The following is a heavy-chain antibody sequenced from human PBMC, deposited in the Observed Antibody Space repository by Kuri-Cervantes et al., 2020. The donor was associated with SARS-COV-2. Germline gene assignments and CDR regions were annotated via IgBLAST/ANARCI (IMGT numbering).Heavy chain of an antibody. CDR1: GYTFTGYY. D-gene: IGHD5-12*01. J-gene: IGHJ4*02. V-gene: IGHV1-2*02. CDR3: ARVKGGYDSSYYFDY. CDR2: INPNSGGT. Sequence: ASVKVSCKASGYTFTGYYMHWVRQAPGQGLEWMGWINPNSGGTNYAQKFQGRVTMTRDTSISTAYMELSRLRSDDTAVYYCARVKGGYDSSYYFDYWGQGTLVTVSS.